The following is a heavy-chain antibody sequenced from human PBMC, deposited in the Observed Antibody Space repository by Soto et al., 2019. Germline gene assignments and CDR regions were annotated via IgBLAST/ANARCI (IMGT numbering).Heavy chain of an antibody. J-gene: IGHJ4*02. V-gene: IGHV3-33*01. CDR2: IWHDGGAK. CDR3: ARDPGRDSPIDY. CDR1: GFTLSVYG. D-gene: IGHD3-22*01. Sequence: QVQLVESGGGVVQPGRSLRLSCTASGFTLSVYGMHWVRQAPGKGLEWVAVIWHDGGAKYYAESVTGRITISRDNSKNTVHLQIDSLGAEDTALYYCARDPGRDSPIDYWGQGTLVTVSS.